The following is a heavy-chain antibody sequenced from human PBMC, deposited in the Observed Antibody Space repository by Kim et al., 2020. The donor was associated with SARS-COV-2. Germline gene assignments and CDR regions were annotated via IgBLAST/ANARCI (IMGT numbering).Heavy chain of an antibody. V-gene: IGHV3-21*01. Sequence: GGSLRLSCAVSGFTFSGYSMNWVRQAPGKGLEWVSCIGSSTSYIYYADSVKGRFTISRDNAKNSLYLQMNSLRAEDTAVYYCARDIIGYYGMDVWGQGTTVTVSS. D-gene: IGHD3-10*01. J-gene: IGHJ6*02. CDR2: IGSSTSYI. CDR1: GFTFSGYS. CDR3: ARDIIGYYGMDV.